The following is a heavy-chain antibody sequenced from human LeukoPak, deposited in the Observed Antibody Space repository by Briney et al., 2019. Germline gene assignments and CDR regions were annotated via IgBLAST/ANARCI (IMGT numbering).Heavy chain of an antibody. V-gene: IGHV3-64D*06. CDR3: ATPPQDCGGDCYLYYFDY. D-gene: IGHD2-21*02. J-gene: IGHJ4*02. Sequence: GGSLRLSCSASGFTFSSYAMHWVRQAPGKGLEYVSAISSNGGSTYYADSVKGRFTISRDNSKNTLYLQMSSLRAEDTAVYYCATPPQDCGGDCYLYYFDYWGQGTLVTVSS. CDR2: ISSNGGST. CDR1: GFTFSSYA.